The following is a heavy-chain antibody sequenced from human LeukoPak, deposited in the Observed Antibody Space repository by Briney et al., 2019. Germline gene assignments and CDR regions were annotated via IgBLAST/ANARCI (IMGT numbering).Heavy chain of an antibody. CDR1: GYSFTTYG. Sequence: GASVKVSCKASGYSFTTYGINWVRQAPGQGLEWMGWISAYNGNTNYAQKVQGRVALTTDTSTSTAYMELRSLRSDDTAVYYCARGGSFGTYWGQGSLVTVSS. V-gene: IGHV1-18*01. CDR2: ISAYNGNT. CDR3: ARGGSFGTY. J-gene: IGHJ4*02. D-gene: IGHD3-10*01.